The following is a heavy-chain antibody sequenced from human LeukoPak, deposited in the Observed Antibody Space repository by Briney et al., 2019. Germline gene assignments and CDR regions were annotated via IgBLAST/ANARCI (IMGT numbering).Heavy chain of an antibody. Sequence: SETLSLTCTVSGGSISSYYWSWIRQPPGKGLEWIGYIYYSGSTNYNPSLKSRVTISVDTSKNQFSLKLSSVTAADTAVYYCARTLYYYDSSGYHWFDPWGQGTLVTVSS. D-gene: IGHD3-22*01. CDR2: IYYSGST. V-gene: IGHV4-59*01. CDR1: GGSISSYY. CDR3: ARTLYYYDSSGYHWFDP. J-gene: IGHJ5*02.